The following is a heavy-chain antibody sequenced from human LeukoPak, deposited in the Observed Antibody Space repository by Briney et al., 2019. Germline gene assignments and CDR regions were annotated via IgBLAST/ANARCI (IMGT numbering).Heavy chain of an antibody. Sequence: GGSLRLSCAASGFTFDDYGMSWVRQAPGKGLEWVAVISYDGSNKYYTNSVKGRFTISRDNSKNTLYLQMNSLRAEDTAIYYCAKALGDYYSYFYMDVWGKGTTVTVSS. CDR3: AKALGDYYSYFYMDV. J-gene: IGHJ6*03. CDR1: GFTFDDYG. CDR2: ISYDGSNK. V-gene: IGHV3-30*18.